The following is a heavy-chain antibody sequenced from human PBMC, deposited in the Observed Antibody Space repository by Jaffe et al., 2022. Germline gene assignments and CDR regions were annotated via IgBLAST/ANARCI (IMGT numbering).Heavy chain of an antibody. CDR1: GFTFGDYA. CDR2: IRSKAYGGTT. D-gene: IGHD1-26*01. Sequence: EVQLVESGGGLVQPGRSLRLSCTASGFTFGDYAMSWFRQAPGKGLEWVGFIRSKAYGGTTEYAASVKGRFTISRDDSKSIAYLQMNSLKTEDTAVYYCTRAAGAESRVDYWGQGTLVTVSS. J-gene: IGHJ4*02. CDR3: TRAAGAESRVDY. V-gene: IGHV3-49*03.